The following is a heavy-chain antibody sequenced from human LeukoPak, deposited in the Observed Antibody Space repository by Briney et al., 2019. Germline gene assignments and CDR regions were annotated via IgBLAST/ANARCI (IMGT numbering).Heavy chain of an antibody. CDR3: ARRLQGYSSSWGDAFDI. D-gene: IGHD6-13*01. Sequence: AGGSLRLSCKGSGYSFTSYWIGWVRQMPGKGLEWMGIIYPGDFDTRYSPSFQGQVTISADKSISTAYLQWSSLKASDTAMYYCARRLQGYSSSWGDAFDIWGQGTMVTVSS. V-gene: IGHV5-51*01. CDR1: GYSFTSYW. J-gene: IGHJ3*02. CDR2: IYPGDFDT.